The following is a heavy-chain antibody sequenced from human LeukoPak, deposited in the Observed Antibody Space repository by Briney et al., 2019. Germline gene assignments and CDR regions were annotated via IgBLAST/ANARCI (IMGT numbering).Heavy chain of an antibody. CDR2: INPNSGGT. V-gene: IGHV1-2*02. CDR1: GYTFTGYY. D-gene: IGHD3-22*01. Sequence: GASVKVSCKASGYTFTGYYVHWVRQAPGQGLEWMGWINPNSGGTNYAQKFQGRVTMTRDTSISTAYMELSRLRSDDTAVYYCARDSGYYDSSGYYYAAYFDYWGQGTLVTVSS. J-gene: IGHJ4*02. CDR3: ARDSGYYDSSGYYYAAYFDY.